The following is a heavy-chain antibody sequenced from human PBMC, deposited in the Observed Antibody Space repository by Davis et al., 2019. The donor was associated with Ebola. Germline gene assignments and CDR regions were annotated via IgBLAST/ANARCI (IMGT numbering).Heavy chain of an antibody. J-gene: IGHJ6*03. V-gene: IGHV3-7*03. Sequence: GGSLRLSCAASGFTFSSYWMSWVRQAPGKGLEWVANIKQDGSEKYYVDSVKGRFTISRDNAKNSLYLQMNSLRAEDTAVYYCARDEVVPAAIYYYYYMDVWGKGTTVTVSS. D-gene: IGHD2-2*02. CDR2: IKQDGSEK. CDR3: ARDEVVPAAIYYYYYMDV. CDR1: GFTFSSYW.